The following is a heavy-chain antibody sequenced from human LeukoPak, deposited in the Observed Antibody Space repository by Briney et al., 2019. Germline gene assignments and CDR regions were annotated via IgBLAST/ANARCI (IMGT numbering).Heavy chain of an antibody. CDR1: GYTFTSYG. Sequence: GASVKVSCKASGYTFTSYGISWVRQAPGQGLEWMGWISAYNGNTNYAQKLQGRVTMTTDTSTSTAYMELRSLRSDDTAVYYCARSDPHNWNDLFDYWGQGTLVTVSS. V-gene: IGHV1-18*01. CDR3: ARSDPHNWNDLFDY. CDR2: ISAYNGNT. D-gene: IGHD1-20*01. J-gene: IGHJ4*02.